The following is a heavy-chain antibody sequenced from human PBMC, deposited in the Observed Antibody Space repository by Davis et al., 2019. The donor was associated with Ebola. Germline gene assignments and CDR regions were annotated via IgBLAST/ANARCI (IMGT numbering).Heavy chain of an antibody. V-gene: IGHV3-23*01. CDR1: GFISSSYA. Sequence: PAGSLTPSCAASGFISSSYAMSWDRQAPGKGLEWVSSISVRSITYHADSVKGRFTISRDNSKNTLYLQMNSLRAEDTAVYYCAKVHPPTTVTTGWFDPWGQGTLVTVSS. D-gene: IGHD4-17*01. J-gene: IGHJ5*02. CDR2: ISVRSIT. CDR3: AKVHPPTTVTTGWFDP.